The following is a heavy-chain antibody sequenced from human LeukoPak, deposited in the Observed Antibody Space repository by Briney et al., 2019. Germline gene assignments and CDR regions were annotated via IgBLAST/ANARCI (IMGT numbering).Heavy chain of an antibody. V-gene: IGHV3-9*01. CDR2: ISWNSGSI. Sequence: QPGRSLRLSCAASGFTFDDYAMHWVRHAPGKGLEWVSGISWNSGSIGYADSVKGRFTISRDNAKNSLYLQMNSLGAEDTAVYYCARVGPSGWYGGGDYWGQGTPVTVSS. CDR3: ARVGPSGWYGGGDY. CDR1: GFTFDDYA. J-gene: IGHJ4*02. D-gene: IGHD6-19*01.